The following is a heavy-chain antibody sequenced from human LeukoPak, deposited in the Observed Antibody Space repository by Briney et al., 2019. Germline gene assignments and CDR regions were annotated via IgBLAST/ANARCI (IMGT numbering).Heavy chain of an antibody. CDR2: IKQGGSEK. J-gene: IGHJ4*02. Sequence: PGGSLRLSCAASGFTFSSYWMSWVRQAPGKGLEWVANIKQGGSEKYYVDSVKGRFTISRDNAENSLYLQMNSLRAEDTAVYYCARPRWLQSPFDYWGQGTLVTVSS. CDR1: GFTFSSYW. V-gene: IGHV3-7*01. D-gene: IGHD5-24*01. CDR3: ARPRWLQSPFDY.